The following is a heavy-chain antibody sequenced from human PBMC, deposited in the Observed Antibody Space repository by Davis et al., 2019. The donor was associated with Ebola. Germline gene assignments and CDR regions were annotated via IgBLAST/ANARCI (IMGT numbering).Heavy chain of an antibody. Sequence: PSETLSLTCTVSGGSISSYYWSWIRQPPGKGLEWIGYIYYSGSINYNPSLKSRVTISVDTSKNQFSLKLSSVTAADTAVYYCARLDPLVGVWGSPHGFDPWGQGTLVTVSS. CDR1: GGSISSYY. J-gene: IGHJ5*02. CDR2: IYYSGSI. CDR3: ARLDPLVGVWGSPHGFDP. D-gene: IGHD3-16*01. V-gene: IGHV4-59*01.